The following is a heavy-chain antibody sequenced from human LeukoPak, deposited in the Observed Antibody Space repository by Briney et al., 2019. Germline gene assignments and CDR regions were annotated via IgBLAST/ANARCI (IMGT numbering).Heavy chain of an antibody. CDR1: GGSISSYY. CDR3: ARDTAAAGTNWFDP. D-gene: IGHD6-13*01. CDR2: IYTSGST. J-gene: IGHJ5*02. V-gene: IGHV4-4*07. Sequence: SETLSLTCTVSGGSISSYYRSWIRQPAGKGLEWIGRIYTSGSTNYNPSLKSRVTMSVDTSKNQFSLKLSSVTAADTAVYYCARDTAAAGTNWFDPWGQGTLVTVSS.